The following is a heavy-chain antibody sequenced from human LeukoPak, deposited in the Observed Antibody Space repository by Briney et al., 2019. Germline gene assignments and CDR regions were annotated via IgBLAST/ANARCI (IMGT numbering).Heavy chain of an antibody. V-gene: IGHV3-30*02. Sequence: QAGGSLRLSCAASGFTFSSYGMHWVRQAPGKGLEWVAFIWYDGSNKYYADSVKGRFTISRDNSKNTLYLQMNSLRAEDTAVYYCAKGHYYDSSGSPGGDYWGQGTLVTVSS. CDR2: IWYDGSNK. CDR1: GFTFSSYG. D-gene: IGHD3-22*01. CDR3: AKGHYYDSSGSPGGDY. J-gene: IGHJ4*02.